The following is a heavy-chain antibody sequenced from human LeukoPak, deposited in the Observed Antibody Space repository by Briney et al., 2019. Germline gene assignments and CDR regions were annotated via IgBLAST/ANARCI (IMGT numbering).Heavy chain of an antibody. V-gene: IGHV1-69*13. CDR1: GGTFSSYA. J-gene: IGHJ4*02. CDR3: AGSRDGYNPYYFDY. D-gene: IGHD5-24*01. Sequence: ASVKVSCKASGGTFSSYAISWVRQAPGQGLEWMGGIIPTFGTANYAQKFQGRVTITADESTSTAYMELSSLRSEDTAVYYCAGSRDGYNPYYFDYWGQGTLVTVSS. CDR2: IIPTFGTA.